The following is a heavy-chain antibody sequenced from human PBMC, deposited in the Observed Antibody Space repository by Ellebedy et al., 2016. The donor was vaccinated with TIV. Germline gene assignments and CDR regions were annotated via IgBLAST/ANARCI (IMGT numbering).Heavy chain of an antibody. CDR3: AKLSGVLSWYADY. V-gene: IGHV3-7*03. J-gene: IGHJ4*02. Sequence: GESLKISCAASGFTFSSYWMTWVRQAPGKGLEWVAHIKQDGSEKYYVDSVKGRFTISRDNAENSLYLQMNSLRADDTAIYYCAKLSGVLSWYADYWGLGARVTVSS. D-gene: IGHD6-13*01. CDR2: IKQDGSEK. CDR1: GFTFSSYW.